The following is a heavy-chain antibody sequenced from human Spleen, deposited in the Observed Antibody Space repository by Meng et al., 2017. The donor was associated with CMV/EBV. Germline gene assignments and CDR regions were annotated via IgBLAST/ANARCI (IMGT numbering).Heavy chain of an antibody. D-gene: IGHD2-2*01. Sequence: GESLKISCAASGFRFDLYAIHWVRQAPGKGLEWVSAISGSGGSTYYADSVKGRFTISRDNSKNTLYLQMNSLRAEDTAVYYCAKGGVVPASYYYYYGMDVWGQGTTVTVSS. J-gene: IGHJ6*02. CDR1: GFRFDLYA. CDR2: ISGSGGST. CDR3: AKGGVVPASYYYYYGMDV. V-gene: IGHV3-23*01.